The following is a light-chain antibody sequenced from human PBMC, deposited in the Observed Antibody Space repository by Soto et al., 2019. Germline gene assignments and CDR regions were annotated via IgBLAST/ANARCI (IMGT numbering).Light chain of an antibody. CDR3: QHRSNWPPLT. CDR1: QSVSTY. V-gene: IGKV3-11*01. CDR2: DAS. Sequence: EIVLTQSPAIVSLSPGERATLSCRASQSVSTYLGWYQQKPGQAPRLLIYDASNRATGIPARFSGSGSGTDFTLTISSLEPEDFAVYYCQHRSNWPPLTFGGGTKVEIK. J-gene: IGKJ4*01.